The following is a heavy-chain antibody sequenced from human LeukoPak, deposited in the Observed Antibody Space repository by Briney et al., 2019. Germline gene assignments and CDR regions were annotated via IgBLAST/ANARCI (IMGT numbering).Heavy chain of an antibody. CDR1: GFTFRSYW. Sequence: GGSLRLSCEASGFTFRSYWMHWVRQAPGKGLVWVSRINGDGSSTSYADSVKGRFTISRDNAKNTLYLQMNSLRAEDTTVYYCARDSYYDNSGLIDYWGQGTLVTVSS. V-gene: IGHV3-74*01. CDR2: INGDGSST. CDR3: ARDSYYDNSGLIDY. D-gene: IGHD3-22*01. J-gene: IGHJ4*02.